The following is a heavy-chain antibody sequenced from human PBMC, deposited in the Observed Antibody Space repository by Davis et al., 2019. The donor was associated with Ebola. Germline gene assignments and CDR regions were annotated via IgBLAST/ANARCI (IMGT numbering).Heavy chain of an antibody. J-gene: IGHJ5*02. V-gene: IGHV1-3*01. CDR3: ARGTGGVTKWFDP. CDR2: INAGNGNT. D-gene: IGHD4-17*01. CDR1: GYTFTSYA. Sequence: ASVKVSCKASGYTFTSYAMHWVRQAPGQRLEWMGWINAGNGNTKYSQKFQGRVTITRDTSASTAYMELSSLRSEDTAVYYCARGTGGVTKWFDPWGQGTLVTVSS.